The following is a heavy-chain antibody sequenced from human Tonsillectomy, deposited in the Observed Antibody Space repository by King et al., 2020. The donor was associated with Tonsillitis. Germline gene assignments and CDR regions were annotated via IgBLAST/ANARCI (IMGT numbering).Heavy chain of an antibody. J-gene: IGHJ4*02. V-gene: IGHV4-4*07. CDR1: GGSISSYY. D-gene: IGHD3/OR15-3a*01. Sequence: QLQESGPGLVKPSETLSLTCIVSGGSISSYYWNWIRQPAGKGLEWMGRISASGNTNYNPSLKSRVTMSLDTSRNQFSLRLTSVTAAVTAVYYCAKDGYGDFFSYWGQGTLVSVSS. CDR3: AKDGYGDFFSY. CDR2: ISASGNT.